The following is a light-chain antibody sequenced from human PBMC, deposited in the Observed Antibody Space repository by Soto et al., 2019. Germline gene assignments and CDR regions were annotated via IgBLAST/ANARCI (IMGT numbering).Light chain of an antibody. J-gene: IGLJ3*02. CDR2: DVS. CDR3: CSYAGSYTWV. CDR1: SSDVGAYNY. Sequence: QSALTRPRSVSGSPGQSVTISCTGTSSDVGAYNYVSWYQQHPGKPPKLMICDVSKRPSGVPDRFSGSKSGNAASLTISGLQAEDEADYYCCSYAGSYTWVFGGGTKLTVL. V-gene: IGLV2-11*01.